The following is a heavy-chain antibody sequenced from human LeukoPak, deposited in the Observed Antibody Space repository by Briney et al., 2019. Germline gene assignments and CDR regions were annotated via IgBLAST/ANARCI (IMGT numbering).Heavy chain of an antibody. CDR3: ARDPDSGRGFDY. D-gene: IGHD3-10*01. J-gene: IGHJ4*02. CDR2: IKQDGSEK. CDR1: GVMFPSYW. Sequence: PGGSLRLSCAASGVMFPSYWMTWVRQAPGKGLDWVANIKQDGSEKYYVDSGKGRFTISRDNAKNSVYLQMNSLRDEDTAVYYCARDPDSGRGFDYWGQGTLVSVSS. V-gene: IGHV3-7*01.